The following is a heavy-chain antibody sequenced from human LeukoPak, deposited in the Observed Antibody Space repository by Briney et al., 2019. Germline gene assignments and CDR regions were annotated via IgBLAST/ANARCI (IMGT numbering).Heavy chain of an antibody. V-gene: IGHV4-34*01. CDR2: INHSGST. J-gene: IGHJ5*02. Sequence: SETLSLTCAVYGGSFSGYYWSWIRQPPGKGLEWIGEINHSGSTNYNPSLKSRVTISVDTSKNQFSLKLSSVTAADTAVYYCARVPYSSSWPGFDPWGQETLVTVSS. D-gene: IGHD6-13*01. CDR1: GGSFSGYY. CDR3: ARVPYSSSWPGFDP.